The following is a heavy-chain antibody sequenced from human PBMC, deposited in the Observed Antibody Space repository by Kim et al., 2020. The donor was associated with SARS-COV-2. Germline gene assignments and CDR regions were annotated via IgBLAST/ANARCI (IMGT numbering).Heavy chain of an antibody. CDR2: IWFDGSDK. CDR1: GFTFCSYG. Sequence: GGSLRLSCAASGFTFCSYGMHWVRQAPGKGLEWVTFIWFDGSDKYYAGSVKGRFTISRDNSKNTLYLQMNGLRAEDTAVYYCAKARTPHNFGEIDFDYWGQGTLVTVSS. CDR3: AKARTPHNFGEIDFDY. J-gene: IGHJ4*02. D-gene: IGHD3-10*01. V-gene: IGHV3-30*02.